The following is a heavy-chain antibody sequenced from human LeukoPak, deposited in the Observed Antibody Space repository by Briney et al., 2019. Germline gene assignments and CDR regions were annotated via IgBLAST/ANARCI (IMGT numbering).Heavy chain of an antibody. CDR2: IYSSGST. V-gene: IGHV4-59*11. CDR3: ARLRPSGMGGGFDY. CDR1: GXSISNHY. D-gene: IGHD3-10*01. J-gene: IGHJ4*02. Sequence: PSETLSLTCTVSGXSISNHYGSWIRQPPGKGQEWIAYIYSSGSTNYNPSLKSRVTISVDPSKNQFSLKLSSVAAADTGVYYCARLRPSGMGGGFDYWGQGTLVTVSS.